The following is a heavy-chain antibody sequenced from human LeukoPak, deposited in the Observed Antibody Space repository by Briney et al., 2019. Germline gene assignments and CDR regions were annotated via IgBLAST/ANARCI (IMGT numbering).Heavy chain of an antibody. CDR1: GFTFSSYA. D-gene: IGHD3-9*01. Sequence: GKSLRLSCAASGFTFSSYAMSWVRQAPGKGLEWVSTITGGGENTYYADSVRGRFTISRDNSKTTLHLQMNGLRAEDTAVYYCAKAHRDWYLGVFQTWGQGTMVTVSS. CDR3: AKAHRDWYLGVFQT. V-gene: IGHV3-23*01. J-gene: IGHJ3*01. CDR2: ITGGGENT.